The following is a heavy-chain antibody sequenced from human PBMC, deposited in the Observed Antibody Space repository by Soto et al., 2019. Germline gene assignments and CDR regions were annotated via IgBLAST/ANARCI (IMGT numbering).Heavy chain of an antibody. CDR3: ARDPYY. J-gene: IGHJ4*02. V-gene: IGHV3-66*01. CDR1: RFRVYITY. CDR2: IYSGGST. Sequence: HGGSLRLSSAASRFRVYITYMGWVRQAPGKGLEWVSVIYSGGSTYYADSVKGRFTISRDNSKNTLYLQMNSLRAEDTAVYYCARDPYYWGQGTLVTVSS.